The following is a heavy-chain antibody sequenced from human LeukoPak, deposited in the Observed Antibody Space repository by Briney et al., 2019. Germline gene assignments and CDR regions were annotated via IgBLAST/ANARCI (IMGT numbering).Heavy chain of an antibody. CDR2: INPNSGGT. CDR1: GYTFTGYY. V-gene: IGHV1-2*02. Sequence: ASVKVSCKASGYTFTGYYMHWVRQAPGQGLEWMGWINPNSGGTNYAQKFQGRVTMTRDTSISTAYMELSRLRSDDTAVYYCAGDLHCSSTSCYGAFDIWGQGTMVTVSS. D-gene: IGHD2-2*01. CDR3: AGDLHCSSTSCYGAFDI. J-gene: IGHJ3*02.